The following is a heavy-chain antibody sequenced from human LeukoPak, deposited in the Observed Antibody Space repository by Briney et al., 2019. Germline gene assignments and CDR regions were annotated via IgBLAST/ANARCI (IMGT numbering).Heavy chain of an antibody. CDR3: ARSWAMAQNLDS. V-gene: IGHV5-51*01. Sequence: GESLKISCKGSGYNFTIYWIGWVRQMPGKGLEWMGIIDPSDSKSSYSPSFQGQVTISADKSIRTAYVQWRSLKASDTAMYYCARSWAMAQNLDSWGQGTLVTVSS. J-gene: IGHJ4*02. CDR2: IDPSDSKS. D-gene: IGHD5-18*01. CDR1: GYNFTIYW.